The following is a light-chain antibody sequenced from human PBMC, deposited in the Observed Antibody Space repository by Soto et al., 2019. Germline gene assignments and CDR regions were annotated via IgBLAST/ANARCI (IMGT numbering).Light chain of an antibody. CDR3: QKTYSTFSP. CDR1: QSISRY. CDR2: AAS. Sequence: DIQMTQSPSALSASVGDRVTITCRASQSISRYLNWYQQKPGKAPEPLIYAASSLQSGVPSRFSGSGSGTDFTLTISNLQPKDFPTFFCQKTYSTFSPLGPGTKVDIK. V-gene: IGKV1-39*01. J-gene: IGKJ3*01.